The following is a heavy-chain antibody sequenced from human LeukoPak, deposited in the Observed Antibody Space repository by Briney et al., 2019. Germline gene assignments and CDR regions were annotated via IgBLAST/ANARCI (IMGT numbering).Heavy chain of an antibody. J-gene: IGHJ6*03. Sequence: SETLSPTWPVSGGSTTSVGTCWSWIRQHPGKGLEWIGYIFFSGTTYYNPSLKSRVTISVDTSKNQFSLKLSSVTAADTAVYYFARGMAAEAEYYYMDVWGKGTTVTVSS. CDR1: GGSTTSVGTC. CDR3: ARGMAAEAEYYYMDV. D-gene: IGHD6-13*01. CDR2: IFFSGTT. V-gene: IGHV4-31*02.